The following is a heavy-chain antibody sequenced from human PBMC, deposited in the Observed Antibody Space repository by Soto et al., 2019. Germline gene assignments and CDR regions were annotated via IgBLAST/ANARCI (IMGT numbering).Heavy chain of an antibody. Sequence: GASVKVSCKASRYTFTDYYMHWVRQVPGQGLEWMGWINPNSGSTNYAQKFQGRVTMTKDTSISTTYMDLSRLRSDDTAVYYCARYCSSVSCYDEIWGQGTMVTVSS. V-gene: IGHV1-2*02. CDR1: RYTFTDYY. D-gene: IGHD2-15*01. CDR2: INPNSGST. CDR3: ARYCSSVSCYDEI. J-gene: IGHJ3*02.